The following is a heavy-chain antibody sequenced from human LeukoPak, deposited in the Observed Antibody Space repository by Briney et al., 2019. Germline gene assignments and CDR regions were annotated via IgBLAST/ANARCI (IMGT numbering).Heavy chain of an antibody. V-gene: IGHV3-23*01. CDR1: GFTFSDHA. Sequence: GGSLRLSCAASGFTFSDHAMSWVRRAPGKGLEWVSAISGRGIKTLYAESVKGRFTISRDNSRSTVFLQMNSLRAEDTAVYYCAKDLSPFYDSSGYFDSWGQGTLVTVSS. D-gene: IGHD3-22*01. CDR3: AKDLSPFYDSSGYFDS. J-gene: IGHJ4*02. CDR2: ISGRGIKT.